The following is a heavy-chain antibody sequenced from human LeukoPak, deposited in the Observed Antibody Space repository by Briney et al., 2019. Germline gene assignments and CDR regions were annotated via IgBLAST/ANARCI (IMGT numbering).Heavy chain of an antibody. Sequence: GSLRLSCAASGFTFSDYYMSWIRQAPGKGLEWVSYISSSGSTIYYADSVKGRFTIPRDNAKNSLYLQMNSLRAEDTAVYYCARGGAGSVEWLLRSYYYYYMDVWGKGTTITVSS. D-gene: IGHD3-3*01. J-gene: IGHJ6*03. CDR3: ARGGAGSVEWLLRSYYYYYMDV. CDR1: GFTFSDYY. V-gene: IGHV3-11*01. CDR2: ISSSGSTI.